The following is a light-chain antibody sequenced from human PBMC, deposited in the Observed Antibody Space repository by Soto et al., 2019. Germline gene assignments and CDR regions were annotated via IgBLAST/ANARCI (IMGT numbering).Light chain of an antibody. CDR3: HSYDNSLNHVV. J-gene: IGLJ2*01. Sequence: QSVLTQPPSVSGAPGQRVTIPCTGSSSNIGSFYDVHWYQQLPGTVPKLLIYGDNNRPSGVPDRFSGSKSGTAASLAITGLQAEDEADYYGHSYDNSLNHVVFGGGTKVTVL. CDR2: GDN. CDR1: SSNIGSFYD. V-gene: IGLV1-40*01.